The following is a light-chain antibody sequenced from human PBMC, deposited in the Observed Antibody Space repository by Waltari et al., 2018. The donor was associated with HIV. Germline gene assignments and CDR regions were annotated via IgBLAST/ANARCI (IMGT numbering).Light chain of an antibody. CDR3: SSYGDSLKIL. CDR2: EVS. J-gene: IGLJ3*02. CDR1: SSDIVAYDF. Sequence: QSALTQPPSASGSLGQSVTISCTGSSSDIVAYDFVSLFQQHPHSAPKLLLYEVSRRPSTVSDRFSGSRSGNTAFLTVAGLQPDDEATYFCSSYGDSLKILFGGGTNVTIL. V-gene: IGLV2-8*01.